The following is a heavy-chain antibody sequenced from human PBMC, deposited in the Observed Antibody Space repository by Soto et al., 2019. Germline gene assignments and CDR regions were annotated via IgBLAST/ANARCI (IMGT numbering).Heavy chain of an antibody. J-gene: IGHJ6*02. V-gene: IGHV2-70*04. Sequence: PPGKALEWLARIDWDDDKFYSTSLKTRLTISKDTSKNQVVLTMTNMDPVDTATYYCARTRTYCGGDCYSDYYYGMDVWGQGTTVTVSS. CDR3: ARTRTYCGGDCYSDYYYGMDV. D-gene: IGHD2-21*02. CDR2: IDWDDDK.